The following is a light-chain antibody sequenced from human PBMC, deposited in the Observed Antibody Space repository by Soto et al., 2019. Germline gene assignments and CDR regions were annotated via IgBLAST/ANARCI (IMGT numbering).Light chain of an antibody. CDR1: SSNIGAGYD. V-gene: IGLV1-40*01. CDR2: GNN. CDR3: QSYDSSLSGHVV. J-gene: IGLJ2*01. Sequence: QSVLTQPPSVSGAPGQRVTISCTGSSSNIGAGYDVHWYQQLPGTAPKLLIYGNNNRPSGVPDRFSGSKSGTSASLAITGLQAEDEADYYCQSYDSSLSGHVVFGGGTKLT.